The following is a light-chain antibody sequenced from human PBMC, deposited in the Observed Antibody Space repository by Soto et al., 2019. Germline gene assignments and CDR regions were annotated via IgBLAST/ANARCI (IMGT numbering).Light chain of an antibody. CDR3: QHYNTYPWT. V-gene: IGKV1-5*01. Sequence: DIQMTQSPSTLSASVGDRVAITCRASQSITNRLAWYHLKPVKAPKVLIYDALNLESGVPSRFSGSGSGTEFTLTISSLEPEDFATYYCQHYNTYPWTFGQGSKVDIK. CDR2: DAL. CDR1: QSITNR. J-gene: IGKJ1*01.